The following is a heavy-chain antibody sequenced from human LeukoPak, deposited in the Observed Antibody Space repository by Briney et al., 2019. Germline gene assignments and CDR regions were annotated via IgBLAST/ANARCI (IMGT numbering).Heavy chain of an antibody. CDR1: GFTFSSYA. J-gene: IGHJ4*02. CDR3: AKDLSPGSYQYFDY. CDR2: ISGSGGST. D-gene: IGHD1-26*01. V-gene: IGHV3-23*01. Sequence: PGGSLRLSCAASGFTFSSYAMSWVRQAPGKGLEWVSAISGSGGSTYYADSVKGRFTISIDNSKNTLYLQMNSLRAEDTAVYYCAKDLSPGSYQYFDYWGQGTLVTVSS.